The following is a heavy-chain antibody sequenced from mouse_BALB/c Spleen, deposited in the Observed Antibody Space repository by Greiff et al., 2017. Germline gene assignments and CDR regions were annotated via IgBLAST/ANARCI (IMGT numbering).Heavy chain of an antibody. Sequence: VQLQQSGAELARPGASVKLSCKASGYTFTSYWMQWVKQRPGQGLEWIGAIYPGDGDTRYTQKFKGKATLTADKSSSTAYMQLSSLASEDSAVYYCARRGMISYYYAMDYWGQGTSVTVSS. CDR3: ARRGMISYYYAMDY. CDR2: IYPGDGDT. D-gene: IGHD2-3*01. CDR1: GYTFTSYW. J-gene: IGHJ4*01. V-gene: IGHV1-87*01.